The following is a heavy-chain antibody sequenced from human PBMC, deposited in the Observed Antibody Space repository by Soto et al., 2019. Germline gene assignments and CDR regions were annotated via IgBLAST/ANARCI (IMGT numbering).Heavy chain of an antibody. J-gene: IGHJ3*02. CDR2: ISGSGGST. CDR3: AKDQGYNDSSGQIFRDAFDI. CDR1: GFTFSSYA. Sequence: GGSLRLSCAASGFTFSSYAMSWVRQAPGKGLEWVSAISGSGGSTYYADSVKGRFTISRDNSKNTLYLQMNSLRAEDTAVYYCAKDQGYNDSSGQIFRDAFDIWGQGTMVTVSS. D-gene: IGHD3-22*01. V-gene: IGHV3-23*01.